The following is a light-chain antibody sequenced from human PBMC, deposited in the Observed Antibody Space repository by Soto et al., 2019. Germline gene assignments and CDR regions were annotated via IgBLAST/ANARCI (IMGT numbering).Light chain of an antibody. J-gene: IGKJ4*01. Sequence: DIVLTQSPGTLSLSPGERATLSCRASQTVSNNYLAWYQQRPGQAPRLLIYGASSRATGIPDRFVGSGSGTDFSLTISRLEPEDFAVYYCQQYGSSLLTFGGGTKVEIK. CDR3: QQYGSSLLT. CDR2: GAS. CDR1: QTVSNNY. V-gene: IGKV3-20*01.